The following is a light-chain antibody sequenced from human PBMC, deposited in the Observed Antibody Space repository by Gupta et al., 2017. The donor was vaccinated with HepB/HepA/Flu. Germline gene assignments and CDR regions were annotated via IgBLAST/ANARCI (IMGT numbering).Light chain of an antibody. V-gene: IGLV3-1*01. Sequence: SYELPQPRSVTVSPGQSAGIPWSGDELGHKYACLYQQKPGPSPVLVMFQDSKRPSAIPERFSGSNSGNTATLTISGTPAMDEADYYCQACDSSTAWGVVFGGGTKLTVL. CDR3: QACDSSTAWGVV. CDR1: ELGHKY. J-gene: IGLJ2*01. CDR2: QDS.